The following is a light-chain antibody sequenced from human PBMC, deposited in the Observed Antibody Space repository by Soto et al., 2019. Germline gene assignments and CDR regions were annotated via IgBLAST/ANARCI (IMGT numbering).Light chain of an antibody. V-gene: IGLV2-11*01. CDR3: CSYAGSYKV. Sequence: QSVLTQPRSVSGSPGQSVTISCTGTSSDVGGYNYVSWYQQHPGKAPKLMIYDVSNRPSGVPYRFSGSKSGNTASLTISGLQAEDESYYYCCSYAGSYKVFGTGTKLTVL. CDR2: DVS. CDR1: SSDVGGYNY. J-gene: IGLJ1*01.